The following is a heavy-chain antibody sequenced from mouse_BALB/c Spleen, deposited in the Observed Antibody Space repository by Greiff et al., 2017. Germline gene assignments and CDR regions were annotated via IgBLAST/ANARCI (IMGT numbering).Heavy chain of an antibody. CDR1: GFTFSSYT. Sequence: EVQGVESGGGLVQPGGSLKLSCAASGFTFSSYTMSWVRQTPEKRLEWVAYISNGGGSTYYPDTVKGRFTISRDNAKNTLYLQMSSLKSEDTAMYYCARHGGSTLYYAMDYWGQGTSVTVSS. D-gene: IGHD1-1*02. CDR2: ISNGGGST. CDR3: ARHGGSTLYYAMDY. J-gene: IGHJ4*01. V-gene: IGHV5-12-2*01.